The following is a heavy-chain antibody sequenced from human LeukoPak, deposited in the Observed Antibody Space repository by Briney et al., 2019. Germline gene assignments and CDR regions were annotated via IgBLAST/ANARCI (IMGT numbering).Heavy chain of an antibody. CDR1: GFTFSSYA. D-gene: IGHD6-13*01. CDR2: ISGSGGST. J-gene: IGHJ1*01. Sequence: GGSLRLSCAASGFTFSSYAMSWVRQAPGKGLEWVSAISGSGGSTYYADSVKGRFTISRDNSKNTLYLQMNSLRAEDTAVYYCAKDGARSSSWLEPEYFQHWDQGTLVTVSS. CDR3: AKDGARSSSWLEPEYFQH. V-gene: IGHV3-23*01.